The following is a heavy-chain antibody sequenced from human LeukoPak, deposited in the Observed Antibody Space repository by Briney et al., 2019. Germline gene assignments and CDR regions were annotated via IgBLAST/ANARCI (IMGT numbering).Heavy chain of an antibody. J-gene: IGHJ6*02. CDR3: ARVGSYDSSGYYYYGMDV. D-gene: IGHD3-22*01. V-gene: IGHV4-39*07. CDR2: IYYSGST. Sequence: SETLSLTCTVSGGSIRSSSYYWGWIRQPPGKGLEWIGSIYYSGSTYYNPSLKSRVTISVDTSKNQFSLKLTSVTAADTAVYYCARVGSYDSSGYYYYGMDVWGQGTTVTVSS. CDR1: GGSIRSSSYY.